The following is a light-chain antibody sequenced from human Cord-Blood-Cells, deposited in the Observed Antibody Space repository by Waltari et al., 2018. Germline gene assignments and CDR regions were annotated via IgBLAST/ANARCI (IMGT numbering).Light chain of an antibody. Sequence: EIVLTQFPATLSVSAGDRATLSCRASQTVSSNLAWYQQKPGQAPRLLIYGASTKATGIPARFSGSGSGTEFTLTNSSLQSEDFAVYYCQQYNNWLPLTFGGGTKVEIK. CDR2: GAS. V-gene: IGKV3-15*01. J-gene: IGKJ4*01. CDR3: QQYNNWLPLT. CDR1: QTVSSN.